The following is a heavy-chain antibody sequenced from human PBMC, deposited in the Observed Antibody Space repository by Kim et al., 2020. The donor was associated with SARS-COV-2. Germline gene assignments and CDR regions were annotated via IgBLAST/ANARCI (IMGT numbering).Heavy chain of an antibody. CDR3: ARDRDSTRPYSSSWKDYYYYYGMDV. Sequence: GGSLRLSCAASGFTFSSYAMHWVRQAPGKGLEWVAVISYDGSNKYYADSVKGRFTISRDNSKNTLYLQMNSLRAEDTAVYYCARDRDSTRPYSSSWKDYYYYYGMDVWGQGTTVTVSS. J-gene: IGHJ6*02. V-gene: IGHV3-30*04. CDR1: GFTFSSYA. CDR2: ISYDGSNK. D-gene: IGHD6-13*01.